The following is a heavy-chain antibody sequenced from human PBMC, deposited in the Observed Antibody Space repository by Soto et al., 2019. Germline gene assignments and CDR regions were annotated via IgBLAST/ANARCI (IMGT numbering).Heavy chain of an antibody. V-gene: IGHV3-23*05. CDR1: GCSFRGYS. Sequence: GGSLRRSCAASGCSFRGYSMHWVLQAPRQGLECVSFIALSGTTTYCRDSVKGRFTSFKDKSMNTVYLQMNSPTVEDAAVSLCSVDRGPQGISSFDYWGQEALV. J-gene: IGHJ4*02. CDR3: SVDRGPQGISSFDY. CDR2: IALSGTTT. D-gene: IGHD6-13*01.